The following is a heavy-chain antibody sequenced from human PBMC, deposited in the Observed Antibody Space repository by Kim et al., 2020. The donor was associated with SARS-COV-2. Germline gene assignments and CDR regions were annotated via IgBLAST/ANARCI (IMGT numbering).Heavy chain of an antibody. CDR3: ATGVAVAGTPSDYYYYYGMDV. V-gene: IGHV1-24*01. CDR2: FDPEDGET. Sequence: ASVKVSCKVSGYTLTELSMHWVRQAPGKGLERMGGFDPEDGETIYAQKFQGRVTMTEDTSTDTAYMELSSLRSEDTAVYYCATGVAVAGTPSDYYYYYGMDVWGQGTTVTVSS. CDR1: GYTLTELS. J-gene: IGHJ6*02. D-gene: IGHD6-19*01.